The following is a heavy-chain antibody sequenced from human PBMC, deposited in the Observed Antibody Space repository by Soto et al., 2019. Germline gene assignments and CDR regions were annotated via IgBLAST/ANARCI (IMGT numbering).Heavy chain of an antibody. CDR1: GFTFSHYA. CDR3: ARGTTNANPPYHYYIYMDV. J-gene: IGHJ6*03. D-gene: IGHD2-8*01. V-gene: IGHV3-23*01. Sequence: EVQLLESGGGLVQRGGSLRLSCAASGFTFSHYAMNWVRQAPGKGPEWVSGIGGSGFSTYYADSVEGRFTISRDNSDNTLFLQMNRLRAEDTAVYYCARGTTNANPPYHYYIYMDVWGKGTTVTVSS. CDR2: IGGSGFST.